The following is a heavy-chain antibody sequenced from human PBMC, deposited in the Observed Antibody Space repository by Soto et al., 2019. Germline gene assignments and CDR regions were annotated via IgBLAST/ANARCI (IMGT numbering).Heavy chain of an antibody. V-gene: IGHV4-34*01. Sequence: SETLSLTCAVYGGSFSGYYWSWIRQPPGKGLEWIGEINHSGSTNYNPSLKSRVTISVDTSKNQFSLKLSSVTAADTAVYYCARSSSSSGYLHDDFDYWGQGTLVTVSS. D-gene: IGHD6-6*01. CDR1: GGSFSGYY. CDR3: ARSSSSSGYLHDDFDY. CDR2: INHSGST. J-gene: IGHJ4*02.